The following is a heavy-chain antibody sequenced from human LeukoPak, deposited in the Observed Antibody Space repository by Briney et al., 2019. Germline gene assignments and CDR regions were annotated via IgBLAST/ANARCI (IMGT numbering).Heavy chain of an antibody. J-gene: IGHJ4*02. V-gene: IGHV3-23*01. CDR2: ISGSGGST. CDR1: GFTFSSYA. D-gene: IGHD3-22*01. CDR3: AKTSGVRYYYDSSGYQPDY. Sequence: GGSLRLSCAASGFTFSSYAMSWVRQAPGKGLGWVSAISGSGGSTYYADSVKGRFTISRDNSKNTLYLQMNSLRAEDTAVYYCAKTSGVRYYYDSSGYQPDYWGQGTLVTVSS.